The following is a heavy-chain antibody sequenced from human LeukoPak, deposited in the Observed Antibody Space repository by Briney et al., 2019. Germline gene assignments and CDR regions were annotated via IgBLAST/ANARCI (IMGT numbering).Heavy chain of an antibody. CDR3: ARQPPPHRIGKWSPSYYGMDV. D-gene: IGHD2-15*01. J-gene: IGHJ6*02. V-gene: IGHV4-31*03. CDR1: GGSISSGGHY. Sequence: PSETLSLTCTVSGGSISSGGHYWSWIRQHPGKGLEWIGYIYYSGTTYYNPSLKSRVTISVDTSKYQFSLKLSSVTAADTAVYYCARQPPPHRIGKWSPSYYGMDVWGQGTTVTVSS. CDR2: IYYSGTT.